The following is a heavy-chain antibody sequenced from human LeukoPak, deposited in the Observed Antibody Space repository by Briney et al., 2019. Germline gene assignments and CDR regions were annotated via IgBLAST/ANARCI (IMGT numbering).Heavy chain of an antibody. J-gene: IGHJ4*02. CDR3: ARFSGQPIFDY. CDR1: GFTFSNYA. V-gene: IGHV4-59*01. CDR2: IYYSGST. D-gene: IGHD3-10*01. Sequence: GSLRLACAASGFTFSNYAMSWVRQAPGKGLEWIGYIYYSGSTNYNPSLKSRVTISVDTSKNQFSLKLSSVTAADTAVYYCARFSGQPIFDYWGQGTLVTVSS.